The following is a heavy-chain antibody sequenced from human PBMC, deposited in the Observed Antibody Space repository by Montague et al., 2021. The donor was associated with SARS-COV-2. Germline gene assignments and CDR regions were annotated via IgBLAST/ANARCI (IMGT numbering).Heavy chain of an antibody. J-gene: IGHJ4*02. Sequence: SLRLPCAASGFTFSSYWMHWVRQAPGKGLVWVSCINSDGSITTYADSVKGRFTISRDNAKNTVYMQMNSLRAEDTAVYYCVRPPRGGYNYPFDYWGLGTLVTVSS. CDR1: GFTFSSYW. CDR3: VRPPRGGYNYPFDY. CDR2: INSDGSIT. V-gene: IGHV3-74*01. D-gene: IGHD5-24*01.